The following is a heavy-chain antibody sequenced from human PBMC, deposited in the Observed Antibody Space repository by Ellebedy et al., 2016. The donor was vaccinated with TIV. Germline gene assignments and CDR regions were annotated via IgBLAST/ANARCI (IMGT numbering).Heavy chain of an antibody. J-gene: IGHJ4*02. V-gene: IGHV1-2*04. D-gene: IGHD5-18*01. CDR3: ARQIGYTFGMTPYEN. Sequence: ASVKVSCKASAYTFTGYYMHWVRQAPGQGLEWMGWINPNSGGTKYAQKFQGWVTMTRDTSISTAYMELSSLTSEDTAVYYCARQIGYTFGMTPYENWGQGTLVIVAS. CDR1: AYTFTGYY. CDR2: INPNSGGT.